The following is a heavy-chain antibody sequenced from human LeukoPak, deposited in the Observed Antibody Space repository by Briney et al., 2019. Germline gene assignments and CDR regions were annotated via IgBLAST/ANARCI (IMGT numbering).Heavy chain of an antibody. D-gene: IGHD1-26*01. CDR1: GGSIDRSTHY. Sequence: PSETLSLTCSVSGGSIDRSTHYWGWIRQPPGKGLEWIGSIHYSGTTYYNPSLKSRVAISVDTSKNQFSLKLTSVTAADTAVFYCARHEVGANSQPGFDYWGQGTLVTVSS. V-gene: IGHV4-39*01. CDR3: ARHEVGANSQPGFDY. J-gene: IGHJ4*02. CDR2: IHYSGTT.